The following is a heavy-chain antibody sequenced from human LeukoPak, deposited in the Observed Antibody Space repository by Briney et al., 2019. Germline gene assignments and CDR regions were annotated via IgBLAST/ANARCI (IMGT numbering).Heavy chain of an antibody. J-gene: IGHJ4*02. CDR3: VKDRYYDSSGYFDY. CDR1: GFAFSGYA. V-gene: IGHV3-64D*06. D-gene: IGHD3-22*01. Sequence: PGGSLRLSCSVSGFAFSGYAMHWVRQAPGKGLEYVSAISSNGDSTYYADSVKGRFTISRDNSENTLYLQMSSLRAEDTAVYYCVKDRYYDSSGYFDYWGQGTLVTVSS. CDR2: ISSNGDST.